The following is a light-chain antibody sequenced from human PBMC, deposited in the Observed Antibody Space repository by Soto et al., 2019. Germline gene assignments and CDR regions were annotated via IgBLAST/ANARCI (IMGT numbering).Light chain of an antibody. V-gene: IGLV2-14*01. Sequence: QSALTQPASVSGSPGQSITISCTGTSSDIGDYRYVSWYQQHPGKAPKLMIYEVNNRPSGVSSRFSGSKSGNTASLTISWLQAEDEADYYCNSYTSSNSLIFGGGTKVTVL. CDR2: EVN. J-gene: IGLJ2*01. CDR1: SSDIGDYRY. CDR3: NSYTSSNSLI.